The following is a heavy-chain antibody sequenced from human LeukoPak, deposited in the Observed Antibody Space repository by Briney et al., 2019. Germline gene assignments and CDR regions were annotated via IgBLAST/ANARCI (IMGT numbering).Heavy chain of an antibody. V-gene: IGHV1-2*02. D-gene: IGHD5-12*01. CDR2: INPNTGGT. CDR1: GYTFTGYY. J-gene: IGHJ4*02. Sequence: GASVKVSCKASGYTFTGYYMHWVRQAPGQGLEWMGWINPNTGGTNYAQKFQGRVTMTRDTSISTAYMELSRLRSDDTAVYYCARDFGLVATSFDYWGQGTPVTVSS. CDR3: ARDFGLVATSFDY.